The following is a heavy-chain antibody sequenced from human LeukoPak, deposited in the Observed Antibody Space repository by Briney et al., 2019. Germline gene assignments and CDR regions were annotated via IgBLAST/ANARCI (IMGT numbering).Heavy chain of an antibody. J-gene: IGHJ4*02. CDR3: AKYPASGGYFDY. Sequence: PGGSLRLSCAASGFTFSTYSMSWVRLAPGKGLEWVSGTSGSGANTYYADSVKGRFTISRDNSKNTLYLQMNSLRAEDTAVFYCAKYPASGGYFDYWGQGTLVTVSS. V-gene: IGHV3-23*01. D-gene: IGHD6-13*01. CDR2: TSGSGANT. CDR1: GFTFSTYS.